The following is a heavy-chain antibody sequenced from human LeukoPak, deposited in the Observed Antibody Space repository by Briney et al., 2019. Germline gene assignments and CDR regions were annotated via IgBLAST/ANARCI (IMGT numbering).Heavy chain of an antibody. D-gene: IGHD4-17*01. CDR3: ARGVAYGDYGLGTFDY. CDR1: GGSISDYY. Sequence: PSETLSLTCSVSGGSISDYYWSWIRPPRGMGLEGIVYIYYTGSTNYNPSLKSRVTISVDTSKNQFSLKLSSVTAADTAVYHCARGVAYGDYGLGTFDYWGQGTLVTVSS. CDR2: IYYTGST. V-gene: IGHV4-59*12. J-gene: IGHJ4*02.